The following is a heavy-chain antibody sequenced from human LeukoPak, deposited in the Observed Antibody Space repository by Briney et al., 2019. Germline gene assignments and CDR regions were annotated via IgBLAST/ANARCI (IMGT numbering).Heavy chain of an antibody. D-gene: IGHD4-17*01. Sequence: PGGSLRLSCAASGFTFSSYWMSWVRQAPGKGLEWVANIKQDGSEKYYVDSVKGRFTISRDNAKNSLYLQMNSLRAEDTAVYYCATNDYGDPPRESFDSWGQGTLVTVSS. V-gene: IGHV3-7*01. CDR1: GFTFSSYW. CDR3: ATNDYGDPPRESFDS. J-gene: IGHJ4*02. CDR2: IKQDGSEK.